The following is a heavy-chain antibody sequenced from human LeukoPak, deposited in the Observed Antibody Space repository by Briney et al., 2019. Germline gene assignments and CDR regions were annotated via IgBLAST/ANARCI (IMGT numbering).Heavy chain of an antibody. CDR2: IGTAGDT. CDR3: ARGRGAWAAAGSSDAFDI. D-gene: IGHD6-13*01. CDR1: GFTFSSYD. Sequence: GGSPRLSCAASGFTFSSYDMHWVRHATGKGLEWVSAIGTAGDTYYPGSVKGRFTISRENAKNSLYLQMNSLRAEDTAVYYCARGRGAWAAAGSSDAFDIWGQGTMVTVSS. V-gene: IGHV3-13*01. J-gene: IGHJ3*02.